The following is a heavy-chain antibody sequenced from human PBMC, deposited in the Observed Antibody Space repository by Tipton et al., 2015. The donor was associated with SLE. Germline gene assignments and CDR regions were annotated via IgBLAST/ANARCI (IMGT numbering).Heavy chain of an antibody. CDR2: IYHSGST. J-gene: IGHJ3*02. CDR3: ASQYCGGDCYSDDAFDI. D-gene: IGHD2-21*01. Sequence: TLSLTCAVSGYSISSGYYWGWIRQPPWKGLEWIGSIYHSGSTYYNPSLKIRLTISVDTSQNQFSLKLSSVTAADTAVYYCASQYCGGDCYSDDAFDIWGQGTMVTVSS. V-gene: IGHV4-38-2*01. CDR1: GYSISSGYY.